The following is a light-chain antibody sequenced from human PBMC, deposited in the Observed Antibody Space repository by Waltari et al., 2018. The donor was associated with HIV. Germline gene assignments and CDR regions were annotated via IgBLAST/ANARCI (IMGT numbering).Light chain of an antibody. CDR2: AAS. J-gene: IGKJ1*01. CDR3: QQSYNTPPWT. CDR1: QSISSH. V-gene: IGKV1-39*01. Sequence: IQMTQSPSSLSASVGDRVTITWRASQSISSHLNWYQHKPGKAPKLLIYAASSLQSGVPSRFSGSGSGTDFTLTISSLQPEDFATYYCQQSYNTPPWTFGQGTKVAFK.